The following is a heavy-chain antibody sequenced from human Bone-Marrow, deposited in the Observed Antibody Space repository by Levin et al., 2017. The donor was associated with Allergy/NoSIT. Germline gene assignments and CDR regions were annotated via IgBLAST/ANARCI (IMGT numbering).Heavy chain of an antibody. CDR2: ISNSVDRT. V-gene: IGHV3-23*01. J-gene: IGHJ6*02. Sequence: GGSLRLSCTASGFTFSNYAMSWVRQAPGRGLEWVSYISNSVDRTNYADSVNGRFTISRDNSKNTLYLQMNSLRAEDTAIYYCARKNYHRLDVWGQGTTVTVSS. CDR1: GFTFSNYA. CDR3: ARKNYHRLDV. D-gene: IGHD1-7*01.